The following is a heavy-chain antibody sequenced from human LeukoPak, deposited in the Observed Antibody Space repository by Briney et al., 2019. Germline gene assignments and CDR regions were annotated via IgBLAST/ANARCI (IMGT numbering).Heavy chain of an antibody. CDR1: GFTFSTST. CDR2: INGRSNNI. CDR3: ARDSTVRDY. Sequence: GGSLRLSCAASGFTFSTSTLSWFRQAPGKGLEWVSSINGRSNNIYYADSVKGRFTISRDNAKNSLYLQMDSLRAEDTAVYYCARDSTVRDYWGQGTLVTVSS. D-gene: IGHD4-11*01. V-gene: IGHV3-21*01. J-gene: IGHJ4*02.